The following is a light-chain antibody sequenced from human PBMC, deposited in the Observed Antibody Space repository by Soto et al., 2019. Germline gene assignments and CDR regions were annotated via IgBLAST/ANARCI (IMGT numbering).Light chain of an antibody. CDR1: SSNIGHNS. Sequence: QPVLTQSPSASGTPGQRVTISCSGSSSNIGHNSVNWYQQLPGTAPKLLIYSNSHRPSGVPDRFSGSKSGTSASLAISGLQSEDEADYYCGAWDDSLTGSWVFGGGTKLTVL. V-gene: IGLV1-44*01. CDR2: SNS. J-gene: IGLJ3*02. CDR3: GAWDDSLTGSWV.